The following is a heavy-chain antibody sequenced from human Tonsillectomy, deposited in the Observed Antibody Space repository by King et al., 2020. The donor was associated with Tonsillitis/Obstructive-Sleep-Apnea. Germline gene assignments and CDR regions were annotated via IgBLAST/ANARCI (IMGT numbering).Heavy chain of an antibody. CDR3: ARVYGDYAGDY. V-gene: IGHV4-61*01. J-gene: IGHJ4*02. Sequence: QLQESGPGLVKPSETLSLTCTVSGGSVSSGSYYWSWIRQPPGKGLEWIGYIYYSGSTNYNPSLKSRVPISVDTSQNQFSLKLSSVTAADTAVYYCARVYGDYAGDYWGQGTLVTVSS. CDR1: GGSVSSGSYY. D-gene: IGHD4-17*01. CDR2: IYYSGST.